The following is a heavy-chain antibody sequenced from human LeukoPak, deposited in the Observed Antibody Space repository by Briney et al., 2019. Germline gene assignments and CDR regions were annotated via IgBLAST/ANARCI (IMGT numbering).Heavy chain of an antibody. CDR3: ARLYYYYDSSGYYYGTFDY. CDR1: GGSISGGSYY. J-gene: IGHJ4*02. D-gene: IGHD3-22*01. CDR2: IYYSGST. V-gene: IGHV4-39*01. Sequence: SETLSLTCNVSGGSISGGSYYWGWIRQPPGKGLEWIGSIYYSGSTYYNPSLKSRVTISVDTSKNQFSLRLSSVTAADTAVYYCARLYYYYDSSGYYYGTFDYWGQGTLVTVSS.